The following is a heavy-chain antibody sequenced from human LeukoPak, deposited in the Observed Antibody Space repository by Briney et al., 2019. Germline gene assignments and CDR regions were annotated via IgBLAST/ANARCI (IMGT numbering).Heavy chain of an antibody. J-gene: IGHJ4*02. CDR1: GFAFDVCA. D-gene: IGHD6-19*01. Sequence: GRSLRLSCAASGFAFDVCAMHWVRQAPGKGLEWVSGISWNSGSIGYADSVKGRFTISRDNAKNSLYLQMNSLRPEDTALYYCAKDWGSDWYGIFDFWGQGTLVTVSS. V-gene: IGHV3-9*01. CDR2: ISWNSGSI. CDR3: AKDWGSDWYGIFDF.